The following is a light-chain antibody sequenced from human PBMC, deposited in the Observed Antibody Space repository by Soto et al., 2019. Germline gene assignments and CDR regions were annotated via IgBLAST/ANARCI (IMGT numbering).Light chain of an antibody. CDR2: DTS. CDR1: TGAVTSGHY. CDR3: LLSYSGARHVV. V-gene: IGLV7-46*01. Sequence: AVVTPEPSLTVSPGGTVTLTCGSSTGAVTSGHYPYWFQQKPGQAPRTLIYDTSNKHSWTPARFSGSLLGGKAALTLSGAQPEDEAEYYCLLSYSGARHVVFGGGTKLTVL. J-gene: IGLJ2*01.